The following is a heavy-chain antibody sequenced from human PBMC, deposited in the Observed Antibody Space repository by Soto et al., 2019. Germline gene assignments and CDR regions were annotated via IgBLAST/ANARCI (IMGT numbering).Heavy chain of an antibody. V-gene: IGHV3-30-3*01. D-gene: IGHD3-22*01. J-gene: IGHJ6*02. Sequence: QVQLVESGGGVVQPGRSLRLSCAASGFTFSSYAMHWVRQAPGKGLEWVAVISYGGGDRYYADSVKGRFTVSRDNSKNTLYLQMSSLRGEDTAVYYCARDRLFDSNTFYFNYGMDIWGQGTTVTVSS. CDR3: ARDRLFDSNTFYFNYGMDI. CDR2: ISYGGGDR. CDR1: GFTFSSYA.